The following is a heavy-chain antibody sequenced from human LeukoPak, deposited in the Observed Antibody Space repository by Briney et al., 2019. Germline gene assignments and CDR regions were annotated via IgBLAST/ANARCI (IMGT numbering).Heavy chain of an antibody. CDR3: ARGNRDGYDY. Sequence: SETLSLTCAVYGGSISSYYWSWIRQPPGKGLEWIGYIYYSGSTNYNPSLKSRVTISVDTSKNQFSLKLSSVTAADTAVYYCARGNRDGYDYWGQGTLVTVSS. V-gene: IGHV4-59*01. CDR2: IYYSGST. D-gene: IGHD5-24*01. J-gene: IGHJ4*02. CDR1: GGSISSYY.